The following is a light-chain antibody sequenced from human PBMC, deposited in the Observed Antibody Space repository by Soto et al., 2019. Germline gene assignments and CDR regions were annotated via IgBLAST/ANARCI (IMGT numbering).Light chain of an antibody. CDR2: GTS. Sequence: IVLTQSPGTLSLSPGERATLACRASQSVGRCYLAWYQQKPGQAPRLLIYGTSTRATGIPDRFSGSGSGTDFTLTISRLEPEDFAVYFCQQYGSSSYTFGQGTKLEIK. J-gene: IGKJ2*01. CDR3: QQYGSSSYT. V-gene: IGKV3-20*01. CDR1: QSVGRCY.